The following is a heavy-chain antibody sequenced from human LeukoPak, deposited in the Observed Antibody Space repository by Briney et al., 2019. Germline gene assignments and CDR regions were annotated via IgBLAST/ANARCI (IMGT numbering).Heavy chain of an antibody. CDR3: ARNRGYCSSTSCSADDAFDI. Sequence: GESLKITRKAYGDSFTSYWINWVRHVPGKGLDWMARINPSDTYTNYSPSFQGHVTISGDKSISTAYLQWSSLKASDTAMYYCARNRGYCSSTSCSADDAFDIWGQGTMVTVSS. J-gene: IGHJ3*02. CDR1: GDSFTSYW. CDR2: INPSDTYT. V-gene: IGHV5-10-1*01. D-gene: IGHD2-2*01.